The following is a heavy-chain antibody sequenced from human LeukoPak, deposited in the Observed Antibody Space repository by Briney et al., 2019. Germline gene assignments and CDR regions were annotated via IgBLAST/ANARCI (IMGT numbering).Heavy chain of an antibody. CDR3: ARILDSAWGELGY. CDR2: IRSKAYGGTA. Sequence: GGSLRLSCTASGFTFGDYAMSWFRQAPGKGLEWVGFIRSKAYGGTAEYAASVKGRFTISRDDSKSIAYLQMNSLRAEDTAVYYCARILDSAWGELGYWGQGTLVTVSS. D-gene: IGHD6-19*01. CDR1: GFTFGDYA. V-gene: IGHV3-49*03. J-gene: IGHJ4*02.